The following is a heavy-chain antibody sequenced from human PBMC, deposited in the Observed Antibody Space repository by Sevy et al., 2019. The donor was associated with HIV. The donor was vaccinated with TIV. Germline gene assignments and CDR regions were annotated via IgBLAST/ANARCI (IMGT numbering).Heavy chain of an antibody. CDR2: IIPIFGTA. CDR3: ARDRGDCSGGSCYVDHFDY. V-gene: IGHV1-69*13. Sequence: ASVKVSCKASGGTFSSYAISWVRQAPGQGLEWMGGIIPIFGTANYAQKFQGRVTITADESTSTAYMELSSLRSEDTAVYYCARDRGDCSGGSCYVDHFDYWGQGTLVTVSS. D-gene: IGHD2-15*01. J-gene: IGHJ4*02. CDR1: GGTFSSYA.